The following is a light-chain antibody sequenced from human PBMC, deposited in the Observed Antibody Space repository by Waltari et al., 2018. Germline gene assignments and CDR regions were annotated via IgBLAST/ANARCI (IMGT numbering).Light chain of an antibody. Sequence: EIVLTQSPATLSLSPGERATLSCRASQSVMTYLAWYQQRPGQSPRLLLYEASNRAPGIPARVSGSWSGTDFTLTISSLEPEDSAVYYCQQGTFGPGTKVDI. V-gene: IGKV3-11*01. CDR3: QQGT. CDR1: QSVMTY. J-gene: IGKJ3*01. CDR2: EAS.